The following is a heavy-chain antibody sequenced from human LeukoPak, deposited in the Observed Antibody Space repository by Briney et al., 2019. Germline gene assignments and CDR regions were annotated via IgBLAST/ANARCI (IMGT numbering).Heavy chain of an antibody. CDR3: ANGQWLAAYDSSGYPEYFQH. J-gene: IGHJ1*01. Sequence: ASVKVSCKASGYTFTGYYMHWVRQAPGQGLEWMGRINPNSGGTNYAQKFQGRVTMTRDTSISTAYMELSRLRSDDTAVYYCANGQWLAAYDSSGYPEYFQHWGQGTLVTVSS. V-gene: IGHV1-2*06. CDR1: GYTFTGYY. D-gene: IGHD3-22*01. CDR2: INPNSGGT.